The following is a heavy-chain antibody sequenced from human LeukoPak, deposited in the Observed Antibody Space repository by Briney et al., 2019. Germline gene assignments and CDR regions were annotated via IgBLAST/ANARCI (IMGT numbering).Heavy chain of an antibody. D-gene: IGHD2-8*01. CDR3: AKDTSIGRYCTNGVCSPFDY. CDR2: ISETGGTT. V-gene: IGHV3-23*01. Sequence: PGGSLRLSCVASGFAFGRHAMSWVRQAPGKGLEWVSAISETGGTTYDADSVKGRFTISRDNSKSTLYLQMNSLRAEDTAVYYCAKDTSIGRYCTNGVCSPFDYWGQGTLVTVSS. J-gene: IGHJ4*02. CDR1: GFAFGRHA.